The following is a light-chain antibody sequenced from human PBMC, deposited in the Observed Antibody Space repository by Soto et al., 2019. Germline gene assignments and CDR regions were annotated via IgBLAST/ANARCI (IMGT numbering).Light chain of an antibody. CDR3: QQYDFYPYT. J-gene: IGKJ2*01. CDR2: DDS. CDR1: QNIINW. Sequence: DIQMTRSPSTLSASVGDRVTITCRASQNIINWLAWYQQKPGKAPNLLIYDDSSLKSGVPSRFSGSGSGTEFTLTISSLQAEDFATYYCQQYDFYPYTFGQGTKLEIK. V-gene: IGKV1-5*01.